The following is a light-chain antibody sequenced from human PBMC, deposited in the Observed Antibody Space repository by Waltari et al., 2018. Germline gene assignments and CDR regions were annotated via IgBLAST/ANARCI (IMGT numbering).Light chain of an antibody. J-gene: IGKJ4*01. CDR2: KAS. Sequence: CRASQSISQWLAWYQQKPGKAPKLLIYKASTLEGGVPSRFSGSGSGTDFTLTIISLQPDDFATYYCQHYNSYSLLSFGGGTKVEIK. CDR3: QHYNSYSLLS. CDR1: QSISQW. V-gene: IGKV1-5*03.